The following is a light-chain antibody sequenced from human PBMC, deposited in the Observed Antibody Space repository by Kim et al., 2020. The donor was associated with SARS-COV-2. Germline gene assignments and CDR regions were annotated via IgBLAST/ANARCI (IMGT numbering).Light chain of an antibody. CDR1: NSNIGAGFD. J-gene: IGLJ1*01. Sequence: QSVLTQPPSVSGAPGQRVTISCTGSNSNIGAGFDVHWYQQLPGTAPKLLISGNTNRPSGVPDRFSGSKSGTSASLAITGLQSEDEADYYCQSYDSSLISFVFGTGTKVTVL. CDR2: GNT. V-gene: IGLV1-40*01. CDR3: QSYDSSLISFV.